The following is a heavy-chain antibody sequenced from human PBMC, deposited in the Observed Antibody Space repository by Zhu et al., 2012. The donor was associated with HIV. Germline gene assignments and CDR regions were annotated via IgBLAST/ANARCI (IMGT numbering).Heavy chain of an antibody. D-gene: IGHD3-10*01. Sequence: EVQLLESGGGLVQPGGSLRLSCAASGFTFTSYGMSWVRQAPGKGLEWVAGISESGSYTYHADSVKGRFTISRDKSKNTLYLQMSSLRAEDTAVYYCVKDRITISVFDNWAKGQWSPSLQ. CDR2: ISESGSYT. CDR3: VKDRITISVFDN. CDR1: GFTFTSYG. V-gene: IGHV3-23*01. J-gene: IGHJ3*02.